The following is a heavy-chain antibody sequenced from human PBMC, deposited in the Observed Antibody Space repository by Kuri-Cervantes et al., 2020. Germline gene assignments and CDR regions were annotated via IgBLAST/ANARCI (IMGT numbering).Heavy chain of an antibody. CDR2: IYYSGST. V-gene: IGHV4-39*01. Sequence: SETRSLRLSCTVAGGSISSSDYYWGWIRQPPGKGLEWIGNIYYSGSTYYNPSLKSLVTISVDTSKKQFSLKLRSVTAADTAVYYCARGGEKLRRNMDVWGKGTTVTVSS. D-gene: IGHD4-17*01. CDR1: GGSISSSDYY. CDR3: ARGGEKLRRNMDV. J-gene: IGHJ6*03.